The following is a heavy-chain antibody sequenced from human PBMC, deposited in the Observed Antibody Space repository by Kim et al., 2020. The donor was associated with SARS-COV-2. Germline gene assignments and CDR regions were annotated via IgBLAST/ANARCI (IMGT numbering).Heavy chain of an antibody. CDR3: ARGRRSAAYRGFDY. V-gene: IGHV3-7*01. CDR1: EFTFSDYY. D-gene: IGHD3-3*01. CDR2: IKQDGSEQ. Sequence: GGSLRLSCVASEFTFSDYYMSWVRQAPGKGLEWVANIKQDGSEQWYVDSVKGRFTISRDNAKNSLYLQMNSPRAEDTAVYYCARGRRSAAYRGFDYWATEPWSPSPQ. J-gene: IGHJ4*01.